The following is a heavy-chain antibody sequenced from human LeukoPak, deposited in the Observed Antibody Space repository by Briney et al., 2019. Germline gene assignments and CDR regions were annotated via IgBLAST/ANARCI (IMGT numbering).Heavy chain of an antibody. CDR2: LYKSGNI. J-gene: IGHJ4*02. CDR1: GGSISSGGDY. CDR3: AGAPQAYCSVTACYIFDY. D-gene: IGHD2-2*01. Sequence: SETLSLTCTVSGGSISSGGDYWNWIRQHPGKGLEWIGYLYKSGNIYYNPSLKSRVTISVDTSKNQFSLKLSSVTAADTAVYYCAGAPQAYCSVTACYIFDYWGQGTLVTVSS. V-gene: IGHV4-31*02.